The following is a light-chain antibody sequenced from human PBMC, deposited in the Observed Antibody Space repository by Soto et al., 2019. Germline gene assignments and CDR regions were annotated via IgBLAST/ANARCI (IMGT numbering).Light chain of an antibody. CDR2: QAS. J-gene: IGKJ4*01. CDR3: QQYNTSPT. Sequence: DVQMTQSPSTLSASVGDRVTITCRASHTIYSWLAWYQQKPGKAPTLLIYQASSLEGGVPSRFSGSGSGTEFTLTISSLLPDDFATYYCQQYNTSPTFGGGTKVEIK. V-gene: IGKV1-5*03. CDR1: HTIYSW.